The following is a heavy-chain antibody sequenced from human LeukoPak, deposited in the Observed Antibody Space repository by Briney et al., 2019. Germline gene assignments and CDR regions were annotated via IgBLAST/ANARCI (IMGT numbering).Heavy chain of an antibody. V-gene: IGHV3-21*01. CDR2: ISSSSTYI. Sequence: GGSLRLSCAASGFTFSSYAMSWVRQAPGKGLEWVSSISSSSTYISYADSVKGRFTISRDSAKNSLYLQMNSLRADDTAVYYCARGLGGNNFRYYYYYLDVWGKGTTVTVSS. CDR1: GFTFSSYA. D-gene: IGHD1/OR15-1a*01. J-gene: IGHJ6*03. CDR3: ARGLGGNNFRYYYYYLDV.